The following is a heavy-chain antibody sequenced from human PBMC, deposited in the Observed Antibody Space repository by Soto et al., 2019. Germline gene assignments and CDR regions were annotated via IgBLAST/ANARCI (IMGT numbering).Heavy chain of an antibody. CDR1: RLTFSGYS. J-gene: IGHJ4*02. Sequence: GGSLRLSCAASRLTFSGYSMNWVRQAPGKGLEWLSYISGPSTTIYYADSVKGRFTISRDNAEKSVYLQMNSLRAEDTATYYCVASRFLEWFSFDYWGQGTQVTVSS. V-gene: IGHV3-48*01. CDR3: VASRFLEWFSFDY. CDR2: ISGPSTTI. D-gene: IGHD3-3*01.